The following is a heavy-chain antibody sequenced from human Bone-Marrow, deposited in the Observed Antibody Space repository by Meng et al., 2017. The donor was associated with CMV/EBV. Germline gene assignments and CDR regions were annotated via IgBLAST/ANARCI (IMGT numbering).Heavy chain of an antibody. CDR2: IYYSGST. J-gene: IGHJ3*02. CDR1: ISSISYD. Sequence: ISSISYDWGWIRQPPGKGLEWIGSIYYSGSTYYNPSLKSRVTISVDTSKNQFSLKLSSVTAADTAVYYCASRSWTTVVTGTRSFDIWGQGTMVTVSS. D-gene: IGHD4-23*01. CDR3: ASRSWTTVVTGTRSFDI. V-gene: IGHV4-39*07.